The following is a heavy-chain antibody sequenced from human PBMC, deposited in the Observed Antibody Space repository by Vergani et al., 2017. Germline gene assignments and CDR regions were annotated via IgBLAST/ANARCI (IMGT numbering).Heavy chain of an antibody. J-gene: IGHJ6*02. CDR3: ARDMGSSLEWLLYWMRNYGMDV. CDR1: GYTFTSYG. D-gene: IGHD3-3*01. V-gene: IGHV1-18*01. Sequence: QVQLVQSGAEVKKPGASVKVSCKASGYTFTSYGISWVRQAPGQRLEWMGWISAYNGNTNYAQKLQGRVTMTTDTSTSTAYMELRSLRSDDTAVYYCARDMGSSLEWLLYWMRNYGMDVWGQGTTVTVSS. CDR2: ISAYNGNT.